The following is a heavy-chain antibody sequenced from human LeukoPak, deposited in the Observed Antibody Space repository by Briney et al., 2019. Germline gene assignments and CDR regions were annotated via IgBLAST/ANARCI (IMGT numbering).Heavy chain of an antibody. CDR2: IKQDGSEK. J-gene: IGHJ4*02. Sequence: GGSLRLSCAASGFTFSSYWMSWVRQAPGKGLEWVANIKQDGSEKYYVDSVKGRFTISRDNAKNSLYLQMNSLRAEDTAVYYCARDRVGALNGDFDYWGQGTLVTVSS. CDR3: ARDRVGALNGDFDY. V-gene: IGHV3-7*01. CDR1: GFTFSSYW. D-gene: IGHD1-26*01.